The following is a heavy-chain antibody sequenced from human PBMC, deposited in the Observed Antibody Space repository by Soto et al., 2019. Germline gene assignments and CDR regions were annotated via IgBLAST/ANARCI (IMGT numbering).Heavy chain of an antibody. CDR1: GFSFISYA. CDR2: ISYDGSDK. Sequence: GGSLRLSCAASGFSFISYAMHWVRQTPGKGLEWVAVISYDGSDKNYTDSVKGRFTISRDNVKNTLYLQMNSLRLEDTAVYHCAKGGYYSLFDIWGQGTMVTVSS. V-gene: IGHV3-30*18. D-gene: IGHD3-16*01. CDR3: AKGGYYSLFDI. J-gene: IGHJ3*02.